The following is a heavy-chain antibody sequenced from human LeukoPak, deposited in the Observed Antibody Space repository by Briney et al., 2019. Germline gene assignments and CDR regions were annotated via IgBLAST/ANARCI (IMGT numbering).Heavy chain of an antibody. V-gene: IGHV1-46*01. J-gene: IGHJ4*02. CDR2: INPSGGST. Sequence: GGTLRLSCGASGYTFTSYYMHWVRQAPGQGLEWMGIINPSGGSTSYAQKFQGRVTMTRDMSTSTVYMELSSLRSEDTAVYYCAFSFWGRGYNHYFDYWGQGTLVTVSS. D-gene: IGHD5-18*01. CDR1: GYTFTSYY. CDR3: AFSFWGRGYNHYFDY.